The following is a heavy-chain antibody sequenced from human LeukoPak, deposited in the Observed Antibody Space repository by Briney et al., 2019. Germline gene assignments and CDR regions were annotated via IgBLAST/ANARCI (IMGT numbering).Heavy chain of an antibody. D-gene: IGHD6-19*01. V-gene: IGHV3-11*01. CDR3: AKSTYSSGWDTIDY. J-gene: IGHJ4*02. CDR2: ISSSGSTI. CDR1: GFTFSDYY. Sequence: GGSLRLSCAASGFTFSDYYMSWIRQAPGKGLEWVSYISSSGSTIYYADSVKGRFTISRDNAKNSLYLQMNSLRAEDTAVYYCAKSTYSSGWDTIDYWGQGTLVTVSS.